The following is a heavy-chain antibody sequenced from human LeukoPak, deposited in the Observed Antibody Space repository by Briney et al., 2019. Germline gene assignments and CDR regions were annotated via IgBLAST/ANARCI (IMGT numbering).Heavy chain of an antibody. V-gene: IGHV4-34*01. D-gene: IGHD4-17*01. CDR3: ARGEDGDYYFQH. CDR1: GFTVSSDS. CDR2: INHSGSS. Sequence: GSLRLSCAASGFTVSSDSMNWVRQPPGKGLEWIGEINHSGSSNYNPSLKSRVTISVDTSKNQFSLKLSSVTAADTAVYYCARGEDGDYYFQHWGQGTLVTVSS. J-gene: IGHJ1*01.